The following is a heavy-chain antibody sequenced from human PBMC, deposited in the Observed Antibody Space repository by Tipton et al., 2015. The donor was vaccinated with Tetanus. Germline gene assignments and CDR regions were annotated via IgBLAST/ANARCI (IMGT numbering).Heavy chain of an antibody. CDR3: ARDKHRGPTTVTDWYFDL. V-gene: IGHV3-74*01. CDR1: GFTFSSYS. D-gene: IGHD4-17*01. J-gene: IGHJ2*01. Sequence: SLRLSCAASGFTFSSYSMHWVRQAPGKGLVWVSRINSDGSSTSYADSVKGRFTISRDNAKNTLYLQMNSLRAEDTAVYYCARDKHRGPTTVTDWYFDLWGRGTLVTVSS. CDR2: INSDGSST.